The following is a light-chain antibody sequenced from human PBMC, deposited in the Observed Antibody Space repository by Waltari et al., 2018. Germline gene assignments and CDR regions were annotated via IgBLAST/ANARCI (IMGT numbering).Light chain of an antibody. CDR1: SGHTNYK. CDR2: VGSGGIVG. Sequence: QPVLTQPPSASASLGTSVTLTCTLSSGHTNYKVDWYQQRPGKGPRFVVRVGSGGIVGSQGAVIPYRLQVLGPGLTRSRVIQNIQEEDGGDYCWGKEHGFGSNIVGVFGGGTKLTVL. J-gene: IGLJ3*02. V-gene: IGLV9-49*01. CDR3: GKEHGFGSNIVGV.